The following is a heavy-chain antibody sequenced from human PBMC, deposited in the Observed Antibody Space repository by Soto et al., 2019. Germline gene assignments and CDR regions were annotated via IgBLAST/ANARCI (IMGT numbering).Heavy chain of an antibody. CDR2: IYVTGAV. Sequence: LSLACSVSGAALNSGNYYWSWIRRVPGKGLEWIGHIYVTGAVDYNPSLGDRITISQDTSERQFSLNLRLVTAADTAVYYCARLRIATNNYKWFDPWGQGXLVTVYS. D-gene: IGHD2-21*01. CDR3: ARLRIATNNYKWFDP. V-gene: IGHV4-31*03. CDR1: GAALNSGNYY. J-gene: IGHJ5*02.